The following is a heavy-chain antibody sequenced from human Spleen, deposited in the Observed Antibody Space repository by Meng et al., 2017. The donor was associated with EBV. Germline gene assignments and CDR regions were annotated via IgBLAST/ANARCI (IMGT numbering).Heavy chain of an antibody. CDR2: SNHSVST. CDR3: ARGRTVARSPWSDP. V-gene: IGHV4-34*01. J-gene: IGHJ5*02. Sequence: QLQKGAAVSLKPSRALSCPSAVYGGSVRRCYWIRIRQSPGKELEWIGESNHSVSTTYNPSLKSRVTISVDTSKDQFSLRLTSVTAADTAIYYCARGRTVARSPWSDPWGQGTLVTVSS. D-gene: IGHD6-6*01. CDR1: GGSVRRCY.